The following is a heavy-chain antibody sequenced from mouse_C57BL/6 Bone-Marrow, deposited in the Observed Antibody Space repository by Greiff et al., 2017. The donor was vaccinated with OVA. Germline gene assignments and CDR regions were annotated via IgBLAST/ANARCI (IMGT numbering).Heavy chain of an antibody. CDR2: IYPRDGST. V-gene: IGHV1-85*01. CDR1: GYTFTSYD. CDR3: ARRRKLLFDY. Sequence: QVQLQQSGPELVKPGASVTLSCKASGYTFTSYDINWVKQRPGQGLEWIGWIYPRDGSTKYNEKFKGKATLPVATYSSTAYMELHSLTSEDSAVYCWARRRKLLFDYWGQGTTLTVSS. J-gene: IGHJ2*01.